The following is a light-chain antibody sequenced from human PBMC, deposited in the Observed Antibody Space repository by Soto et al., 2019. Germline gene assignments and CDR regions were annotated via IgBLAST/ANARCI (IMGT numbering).Light chain of an antibody. CDR3: CSYAGSFTFDV. Sequence: QSALTQPASVSGSPGQSITISCTGTSSDVGNYNLVSWYQQFPGKAPKLIIYEGSRRPSGVSNRFSGSKSGNTASLTISGLRAEDEADYYCCSYAGSFTFDVFGGGTKVPS. V-gene: IGLV2-23*03. CDR2: EGS. J-gene: IGLJ2*01. CDR1: SSDVGNYNL.